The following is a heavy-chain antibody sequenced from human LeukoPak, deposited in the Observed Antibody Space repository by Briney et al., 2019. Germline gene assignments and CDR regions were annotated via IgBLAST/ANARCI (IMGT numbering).Heavy chain of an antibody. CDR3: ARGLGHSQPRSSSSSRMTIYYYYMDV. V-gene: IGHV4-39*07. CDR1: GGSISSSSYY. Sequence: SETLSLTCTVSGGSISSSSYYWGWIRQPPGKGLEWIGSIYYSGSTYYNPSLKSRVTISVDTSKNQFSLKLSSVTAADTAVYYCARGLGHSQPRSSSSSRMTIYYYYMDVWGKGATVTVSS. J-gene: IGHJ6*03. CDR2: IYYSGST. D-gene: IGHD6-6*01.